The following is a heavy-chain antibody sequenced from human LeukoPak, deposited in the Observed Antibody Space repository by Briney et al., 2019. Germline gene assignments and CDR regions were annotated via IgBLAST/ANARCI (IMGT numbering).Heavy chain of an antibody. V-gene: IGHV3-7*01. J-gene: IGHJ4*02. D-gene: IGHD3-16*02. CDR2: IKQDGSEK. Sequence: PGGSLRLSCAASGFTFSSYWMSWVRQAPGKGLEWVANIKQDGSEKYYVDSVRGRFTISRDNAKNSLYLQMNSLRAEDTAVYYCARDLLYDYVWGSYRSIFDYWGQGTLVTVSS. CDR3: ARDLLYDYVWGSYRSIFDY. CDR1: GFTFSSYW.